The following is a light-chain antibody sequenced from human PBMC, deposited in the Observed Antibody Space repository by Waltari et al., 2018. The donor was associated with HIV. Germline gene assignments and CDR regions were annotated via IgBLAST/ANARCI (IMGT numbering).Light chain of an antibody. CDR3: QSYDSTNPCI. J-gene: IGLJ1*01. CDR2: EDT. V-gene: IGLV6-57*03. Sequence: NFMLTQPHSVSESPGKTVTISCARSSGNIASNHVPWYQQRPGSAPTPVIYEDTQRPSGVPDRFSGSIDSSSNSASLTIYELKTEDEADYYCQSYDSTNPCIFGTGTRVTVL. CDR1: SGNIASNH.